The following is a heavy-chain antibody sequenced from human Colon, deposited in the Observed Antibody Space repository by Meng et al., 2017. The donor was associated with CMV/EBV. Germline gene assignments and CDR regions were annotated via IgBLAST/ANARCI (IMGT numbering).Heavy chain of an antibody. J-gene: IGHJ4*02. CDR1: GFTFSSYS. D-gene: IGHD2-2*01. Sequence: GGSLRLSCAASGFTFSSYSMNWVRQAPGKGLEWVSSISSSSSYIYYADSVKGRFTISRDNAKNSLYLQMNSLRAEDTAVYYCARPLGYCSSTSCPPGYWGQGTLVTVSS. CDR3: ARPLGYCSSTSCPPGY. V-gene: IGHV3-21*01. CDR2: ISSSSSYI.